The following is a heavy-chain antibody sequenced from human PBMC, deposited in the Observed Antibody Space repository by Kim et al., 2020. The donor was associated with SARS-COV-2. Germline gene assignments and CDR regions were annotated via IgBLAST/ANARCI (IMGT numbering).Heavy chain of an antibody. CDR1: GFTFSSYG. Sequence: GGSLSLSCAASGFTFSSYGMHWVRQAPGKGLEWVAVIWYDGSNKYYADSVKGRFTISRDNSKNTLYLQMNSLRAEDTAVYYCARAVIVATMWGYYYGMDVWGQGTTVTVSS. V-gene: IGHV3-33*01. J-gene: IGHJ6*02. D-gene: IGHD5-12*01. CDR3: ARAVIVATMWGYYYGMDV. CDR2: IWYDGSNK.